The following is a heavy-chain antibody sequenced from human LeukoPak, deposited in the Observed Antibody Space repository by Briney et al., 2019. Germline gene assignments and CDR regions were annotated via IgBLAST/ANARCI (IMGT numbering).Heavy chain of an antibody. V-gene: IGHV4-39*01. CDR2: IYYSGST. CDR3: ARHSPEGSGSYPYYFDY. Sequence: SETQSLTCTVSGGSISSSSYYWGWIRQPPGKGLEWIGSIYYSGSTYYNPSLKSRVTISVDTSKNQFSLKLSSVTAADTAVYYCARHSPEGSGSYPYYFDYWGQGTLVTVSS. J-gene: IGHJ4*02. CDR1: GGSISSSSYY. D-gene: IGHD1-26*01.